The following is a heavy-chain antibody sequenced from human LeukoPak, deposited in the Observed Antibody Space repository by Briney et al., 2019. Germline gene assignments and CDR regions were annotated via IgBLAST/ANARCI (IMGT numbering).Heavy chain of an antibody. D-gene: IGHD3-16*01. CDR1: GGSFSGYY. Sequence: NTSETLSLTCAVYGGSFSGYYWSWIRQPPGKGLEWIGEINHSGSTNYNPSLKSRVTISVDTSKNQFSLKLSSVTAADTAVYYCARRMNWGSFDYWGQGTLVTVSS. CDR3: ARRMNWGSFDY. V-gene: IGHV4-34*01. CDR2: INHSGST. J-gene: IGHJ4*02.